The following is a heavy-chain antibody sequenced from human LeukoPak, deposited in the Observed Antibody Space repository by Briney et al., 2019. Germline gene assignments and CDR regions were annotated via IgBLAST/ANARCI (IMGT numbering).Heavy chain of an antibody. J-gene: IGHJ4*02. V-gene: IGHV3-23*01. Sequence: PGGSLRLSCAASGFTFSRFAMRSVRQAPGKGLEWVSTICGSSDNTYNADSVKGRFTISRDNSKNTLYLRMKSLRAEDTAVYYCAKDLFPPPRTLIVVVIYGRFDYWGQGTLVTDSS. D-gene: IGHD3-22*01. CDR3: AKDLFPPPRTLIVVVIYGRFDY. CDR2: ICGSSDNT. CDR1: GFTFSRFA.